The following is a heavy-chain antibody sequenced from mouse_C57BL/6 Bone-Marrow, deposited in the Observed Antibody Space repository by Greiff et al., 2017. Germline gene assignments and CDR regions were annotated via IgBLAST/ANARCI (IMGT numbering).Heavy chain of an antibody. D-gene: IGHD2-3*01. J-gene: IGHJ4*01. Sequence: QVQLQQSGPELVKPGASVKISCKASGYSFTSYYIHWVKQRPGQGLEWIGWIYPGSGNTKYNEKFKGKATLAADTSSSTAYMQLSSLTSEDSAVYYGASQWLLQDYAMDYWGQGTSVTVSS. CDR2: IYPGSGNT. CDR1: GYSFTSYY. V-gene: IGHV1-66*01. CDR3: ASQWLLQDYAMDY.